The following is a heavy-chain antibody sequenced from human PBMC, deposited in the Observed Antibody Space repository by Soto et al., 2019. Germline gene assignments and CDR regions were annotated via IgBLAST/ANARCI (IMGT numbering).Heavy chain of an antibody. CDR2: ISNTGGTT. Sequence: EVQVLESGGGSVQPGGSLRLSCAASEFTFSSYAISWVRQAPGKGLEWISAISNTGGTTFYADAVKGRFTISKDNSNNTFYLQMDSLRAEDTAIYYCAQNLKFLRDQGTMVTVSS. J-gene: IGHJ4*02. CDR1: EFTFSSYA. V-gene: IGHV3-23*01. CDR3: AQNLKFL. D-gene: IGHD3-3*01.